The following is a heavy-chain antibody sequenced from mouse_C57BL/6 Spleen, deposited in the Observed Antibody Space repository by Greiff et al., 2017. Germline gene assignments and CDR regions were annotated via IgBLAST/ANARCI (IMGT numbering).Heavy chain of an antibody. V-gene: IGHV2-2*01. Sequence: VHLVESGPGLVQPSQSLSITCTVSGFSLTSYGVHWVRQSPGKGLEGLGVIWSGGSTDYNAAFISRLSISKDNSKSQVFFKMNSLQADDTAIYYCARERDSSGYVWFAYWGQGTLVTVSA. D-gene: IGHD3-2*02. CDR1: GFSLTSYG. CDR3: ARERDSSGYVWFAY. J-gene: IGHJ3*01. CDR2: IWSGGST.